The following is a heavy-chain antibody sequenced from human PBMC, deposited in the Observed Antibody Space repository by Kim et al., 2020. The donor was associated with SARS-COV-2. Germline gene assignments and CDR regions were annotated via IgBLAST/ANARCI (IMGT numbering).Heavy chain of an antibody. J-gene: IGHJ4*02. CDR3: TASAPYYYGSGSYEY. D-gene: IGHD3-10*01. V-gene: IGHV3-49*02. Sequence: ASVKGRFTISRDDSKSIAYLQMNSLKTEDTAVYYCTASAPYYYGSGSYEYWGQGTLVTVSS.